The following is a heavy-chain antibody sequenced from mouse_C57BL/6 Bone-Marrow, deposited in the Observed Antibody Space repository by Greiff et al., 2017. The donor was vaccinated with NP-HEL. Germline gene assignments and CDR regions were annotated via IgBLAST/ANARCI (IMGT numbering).Heavy chain of an antibody. J-gene: IGHJ2*01. D-gene: IGHD1-1*01. CDR2: IYPGDGDT. CDR3: ARSTTVVALYFDY. CDR1: GYAFSSYW. V-gene: IGHV1-80*01. Sequence: QQVGAELVKPGASVKISCKASGYAFSSYWMNWVKQRPGKGLEWIGQIYPGDGDTNYNGKFKGKATLTADKSSSTAYMQLSSLTSEDSAVYFCARSTTVVALYFDYWGQGTTLTVSS.